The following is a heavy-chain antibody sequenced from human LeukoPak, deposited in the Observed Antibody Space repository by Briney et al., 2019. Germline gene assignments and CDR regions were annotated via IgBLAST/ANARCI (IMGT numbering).Heavy chain of an antibody. CDR1: GGSFSGYY. CDR3: ARGWKN. CDR2: INHSGST. V-gene: IGHV4-34*01. J-gene: IGHJ4*02. Sequence: SETLSLTCAVYGGSFSGYYWSWIRQPPGKGLEWIGEINHSGSTNYNPSLKSRVTISVDTSKNQFSLKLSSVTAADTAVYYCARGWKNWGQGTLVTVSS. D-gene: IGHD1-1*01.